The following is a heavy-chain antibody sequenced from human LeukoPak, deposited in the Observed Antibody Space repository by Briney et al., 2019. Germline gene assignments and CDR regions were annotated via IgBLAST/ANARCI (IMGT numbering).Heavy chain of an antibody. Sequence: SETLSLTCTVSGGSISSYYWSWIRQPPGKGLEWIGYIYYSGSTNYNPSLKSRVTISVDTSKNQFSLKLSSVTAADTAVYYCARLEQYQLLTKIYYYYYMDVWGKGTTVTVSS. J-gene: IGHJ6*03. CDR3: ARLEQYQLLTKIYYYYYMDV. CDR1: GGSISSYY. CDR2: IYYSGST. D-gene: IGHD2-2*01. V-gene: IGHV4-59*12.